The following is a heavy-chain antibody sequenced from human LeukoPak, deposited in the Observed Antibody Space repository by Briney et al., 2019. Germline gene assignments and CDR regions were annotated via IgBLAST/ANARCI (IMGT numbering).Heavy chain of an antibody. V-gene: IGHV3-30*18. Sequence: TGGSLRLSCAASGFTFSSYGMHWVRQAPGKGLEWVAVISYDGSNKYYADSVKGRFTISRDNSKNTLYLQMNSLRAEDTAVYYCAKVIVPAAYYYYYGMDVWGQGTTVTVSS. D-gene: IGHD2-2*01. CDR1: GFTFSSYG. CDR3: AKVIVPAAYYYYYGMDV. J-gene: IGHJ6*02. CDR2: ISYDGSNK.